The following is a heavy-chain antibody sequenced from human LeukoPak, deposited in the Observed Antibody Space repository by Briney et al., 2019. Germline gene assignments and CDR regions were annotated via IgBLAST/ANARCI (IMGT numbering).Heavy chain of an antibody. Sequence: SETLSLTCDVYGGSFSGYYWSWIRQPPGKGLEWIGEINHSGSTNYNPSLKSRVTISVDTSKNQFSLKLSSVTAADTAVYYCARVRVTMIVVVIYFYFDYWGQGTLVTVSS. V-gene: IGHV4-34*01. D-gene: IGHD3-22*01. J-gene: IGHJ4*02. CDR2: INHSGST. CDR3: ARVRVTMIVVVIYFYFDY. CDR1: GGSFSGYY.